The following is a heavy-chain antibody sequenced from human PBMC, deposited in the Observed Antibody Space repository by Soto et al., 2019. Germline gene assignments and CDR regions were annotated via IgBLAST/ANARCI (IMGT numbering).Heavy chain of an antibody. Sequence: EVQLVESGGGLVKPGGSLRLSCAASGFTFSNAWMSWVRQAPGKGLEWVGRIKSKTDGGTTDYAAPVKGRFTISRDDSNNTLYLQVNSVKTEDAAVYYCTIPGYSSGWSKFDYWGPGTLVTVSS. J-gene: IGHJ4*02. CDR2: IKSKTDGGTT. CDR1: GFTFSNAW. D-gene: IGHD6-19*01. V-gene: IGHV3-15*01. CDR3: TIPGYSSGWSKFDY.